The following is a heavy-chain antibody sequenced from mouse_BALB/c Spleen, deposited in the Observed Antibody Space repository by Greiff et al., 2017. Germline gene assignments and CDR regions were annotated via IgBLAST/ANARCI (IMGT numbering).Heavy chain of an antibody. J-gene: IGHJ2*01. CDR2: ISSGSSTI. CDR3: ARGDGSSY. V-gene: IGHV5-17*02. CDR1: GFTFSSFG. D-gene: IGHD1-1*01. Sequence: DVKLVESGGGLVQPGGSRKLSCAASGFTFSSFGMHWVRQAPEKGLEWVAYISSGSSTIYYADTVKGRFTISRDNPKNTLFLQMTSLRSEDTAMYYCARGDGSSYWGQGTTLTVSS.